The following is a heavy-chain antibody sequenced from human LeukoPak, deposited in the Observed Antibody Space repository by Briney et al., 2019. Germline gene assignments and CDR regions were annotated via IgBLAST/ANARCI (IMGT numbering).Heavy chain of an antibody. CDR2: INPNAGTT. V-gene: IGHV1-46*01. Sequence: ASVKVSCKASGYTFTSYYMHWVRQAPGPGLESMGIINPNAGTTSYAQKFQGRVTVTRDTSTNTVYMELSSLRSEDTAVYYCARDLSGGKLRYFDWLPPDYWGQGTLVTVSS. J-gene: IGHJ4*02. CDR3: ARDLSGGKLRYFDWLPPDY. CDR1: GYTFTSYY. D-gene: IGHD3-9*01.